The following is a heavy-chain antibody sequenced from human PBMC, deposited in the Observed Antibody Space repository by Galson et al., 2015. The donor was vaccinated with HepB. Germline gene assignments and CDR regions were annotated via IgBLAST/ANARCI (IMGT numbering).Heavy chain of an antibody. J-gene: IGHJ4*02. Sequence: SLRLSCAASGFTFSSYGMHWVRQAPGKGLEWVAVIWYDGSNKYYADSVKGRFTISRDNSKNTLYLQVNSLRAEDTAVYYCAKAKTVAGTSHRFDYWGQGTLVAVSS. CDR1: GFTFSSYG. V-gene: IGHV3-33*06. CDR2: IWYDGSNK. CDR3: AKAKTVAGTSHRFDY. D-gene: IGHD6-19*01.